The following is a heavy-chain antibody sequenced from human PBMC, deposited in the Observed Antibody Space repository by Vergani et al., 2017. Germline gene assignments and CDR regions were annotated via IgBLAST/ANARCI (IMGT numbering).Heavy chain of an antibody. CDR3: AGGGGYSGYGWPSWVDP. CDR2: IIPILGIA. J-gene: IGHJ5*02. D-gene: IGHD5-12*01. V-gene: IGHV1-69*02. CDR1: GGTFSSYT. Sequence: QVQLVQSGAELKKPGSSVKVSCKASGGTFSSYTISWVRQAPGQGLEWMGRIIPILGIANYAQKFQGRVTITADKSTSTAYMELSSLRAEDTAVYYCAGGGGYSGYGWPSWVDPWGQGTLVTVAS.